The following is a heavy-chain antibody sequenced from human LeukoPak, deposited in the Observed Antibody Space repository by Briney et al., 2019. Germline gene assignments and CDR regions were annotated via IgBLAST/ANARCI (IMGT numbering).Heavy chain of an antibody. V-gene: IGHV4-38-2*02. CDR3: ARDLVTMVRGVLRANWFDP. CDR2: IYHSGST. J-gene: IGHJ5*02. Sequence: SETLSLTCDVSGYSISSGYYWGWIQQPPGKGLEWIGSIYHSGSTYYNPSLKSRVTISVDTSKNQFSLKLSSVTAADTAVYYCARDLVTMVRGVLRANWFDPWGQGTLVTVSS. D-gene: IGHD3-10*01. CDR1: GYSISSGYY.